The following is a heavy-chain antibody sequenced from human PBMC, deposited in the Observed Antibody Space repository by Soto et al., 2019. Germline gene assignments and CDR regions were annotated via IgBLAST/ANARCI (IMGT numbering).Heavy chain of an antibody. J-gene: IGHJ4*02. Sequence: KPSETLSLTCAVYGGSFSGYYWSWIRQPPGKGLEWIGEINHSGSTNYNPSLKSRVTISVDTSKNQFSLKLSSVTAADTAVYYCARGPRIAVAGTGGLDYWGQGTLVTVSS. CDR3: ARGPRIAVAGTGGLDY. V-gene: IGHV4-34*01. D-gene: IGHD6-19*01. CDR1: GGSFSGYY. CDR2: INHSGST.